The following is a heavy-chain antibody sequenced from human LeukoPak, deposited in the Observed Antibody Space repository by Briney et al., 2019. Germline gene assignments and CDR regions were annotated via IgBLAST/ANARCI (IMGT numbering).Heavy chain of an antibody. CDR1: GFTFSSYG. V-gene: IGHV3-33*06. J-gene: IGHJ4*02. D-gene: IGHD2-2*01. CDR3: AKGAYYAHN. CDR2: IWYDRSNK. Sequence: GRSLRLSCAASGFTFSSYGMHWVRQAPGKGLEWVAVIWYDRSNKYYADSVKGRFTISRDNSKNTLYLQMNSLRAEDTAVYYCAKGAYYAHNWGQGTLVTVSS.